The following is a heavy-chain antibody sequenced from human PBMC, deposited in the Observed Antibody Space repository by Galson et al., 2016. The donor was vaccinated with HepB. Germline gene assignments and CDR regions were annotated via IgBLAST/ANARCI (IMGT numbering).Heavy chain of an antibody. V-gene: IGHV1-24*01. CDR2: FDPVDGKP. Sequence: SVKVSCKGDSVIHWVRQAPGKGLEWIGYFDPVDGKPMSSEKFQGRVTLTEDSSRVTASLELSSLRSEDTAVYFCARQTLWHGFDIWGQGTLVIVSS. CDR1: DSV. D-gene: IGHD2-21*01. CDR3: ARQTLWHGFDI. J-gene: IGHJ3*02.